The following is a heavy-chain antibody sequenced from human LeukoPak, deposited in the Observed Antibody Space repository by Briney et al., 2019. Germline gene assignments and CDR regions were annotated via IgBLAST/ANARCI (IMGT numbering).Heavy chain of an antibody. CDR1: GFTFSTYA. V-gene: IGHV3-7*03. J-gene: IGHJ4*02. Sequence: GGSLRLSCAASGFTFSTYAMSWVRQIPGKGLEWVANIKQDGSEKHYMDSVKGRFTISRDNSRSTLSLQMDSLRAEDTATYYCATYRQIQVPFEFWGQGTLVTVSS. CDR2: IKQDGSEK. D-gene: IGHD5-18*01. CDR3: ATYRQIQVPFEF.